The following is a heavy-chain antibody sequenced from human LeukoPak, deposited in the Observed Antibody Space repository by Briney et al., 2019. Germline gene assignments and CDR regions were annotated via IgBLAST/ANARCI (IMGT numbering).Heavy chain of an antibody. D-gene: IGHD2-2*01. CDR2: ISYDGSNK. CDR1: GFTFSSYA. CDR3: AKVDCTSTSCYWYFQH. J-gene: IGHJ1*01. V-gene: IGHV3-30-3*01. Sequence: PGRSLRLSCAASGFTFSSYAMHWVRQAPGKGLEWVAVISYDGSNKYYADSVKGRFTISRDNSKNTLYLQMNSLRAEDTAVYYCAKVDCTSTSCYWYFQHWGQGTLVTVSS.